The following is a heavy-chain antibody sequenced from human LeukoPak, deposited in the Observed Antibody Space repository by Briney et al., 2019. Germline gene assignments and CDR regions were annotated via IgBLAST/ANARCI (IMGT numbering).Heavy chain of an antibody. Sequence: GGSLRLSCAASGFTFSSYGMHWVRQAPGKGLEWVAVISYDGSNKYYADSVKGRFTIPRDNSKNTLYLQMNSLRAEDTAVYYCAKDRDGYNLAWGQGTLVTVSS. CDR3: AKDRDGYNLA. V-gene: IGHV3-30*18. D-gene: IGHD5-24*01. CDR1: GFTFSSYG. J-gene: IGHJ4*02. CDR2: ISYDGSNK.